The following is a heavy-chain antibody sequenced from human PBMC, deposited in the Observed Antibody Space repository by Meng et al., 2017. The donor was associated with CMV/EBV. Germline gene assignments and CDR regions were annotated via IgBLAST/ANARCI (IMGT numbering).Heavy chain of an antibody. J-gene: IGHJ5*02. CDR1: GYTFTDYY. CDR3: ARDVSSSVLVSWFDP. Sequence: SVKVSCKASGYTFTDYYMHWVRQVPGQGLEWMGWISPNSGGTNYAQKFQGRVTMTRDTSISTAYMELSRLRSDDTAVYYCARDVSSSVLVSWFDPWGQGTLVTVSS. CDR2: ISPNSGGT. V-gene: IGHV1-2*02. D-gene: IGHD6-6*01.